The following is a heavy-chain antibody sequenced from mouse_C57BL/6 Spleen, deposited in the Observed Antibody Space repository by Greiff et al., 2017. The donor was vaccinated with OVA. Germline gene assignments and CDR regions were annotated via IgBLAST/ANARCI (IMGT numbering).Heavy chain of an antibody. J-gene: IGHJ2*01. CDR3: ARQANYYLDY. Sequence: EVQLVESGGGLVQPGGSLKLSCAASGFTFSDYYMYWVRQTPEKRLEWVAYISNGGGSTYYPDTVKGRFTISRDNAKNTLYLQMSRLKSEDTAMYYCARQANYYLDYWGQGTTLTVSS. V-gene: IGHV5-12*01. CDR1: GFTFSDYY. CDR2: ISNGGGST.